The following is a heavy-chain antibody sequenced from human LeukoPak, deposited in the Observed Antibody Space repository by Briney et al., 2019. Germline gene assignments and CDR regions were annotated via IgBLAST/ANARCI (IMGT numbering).Heavy chain of an antibody. CDR1: GGSISSSSYY. V-gene: IGHV4-39*07. J-gene: IGHJ4*02. Sequence: SETLSLTFTVSGGSISSSSYYWGWIRQPPGKGLEWIGSIYYSGSTYYNPSLKSRVTISVDTSKNQFSLKLSSVTAADTAVYYCAREGDSSSSHWGQGTLVTVSS. CDR3: AREGDSSSSH. CDR2: IYYSGST. D-gene: IGHD6-13*01.